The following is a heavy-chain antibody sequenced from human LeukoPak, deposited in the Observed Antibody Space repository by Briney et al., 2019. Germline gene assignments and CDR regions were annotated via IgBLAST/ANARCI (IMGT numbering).Heavy chain of an antibody. D-gene: IGHD3-10*01. CDR2: IKVDGSER. V-gene: IGHV3-7*01. Sequence: GGSLRLSCVASGFTFSNHLMSWVRQAPGKGLEWVANIKVDGSERYYGVSAKGRFTISRDNSKNALFVQMNNLQAEDTAVYYCARERTAFGSRGFVFDSWGQGTMVAVSS. CDR3: ARERTAFGSRGFVFDS. J-gene: IGHJ3*02. CDR1: GFTFSNHL.